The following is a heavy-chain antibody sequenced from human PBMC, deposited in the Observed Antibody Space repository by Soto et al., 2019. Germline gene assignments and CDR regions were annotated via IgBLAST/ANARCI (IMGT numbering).Heavy chain of an antibody. Sequence: QVQLVQTGAEVRKPGASVKVSCKTSGYTFTSRYLHWVRQGPGQGLEWMGKIDTRGGGERYAQKFCVRITSSTDADTGPVYMELKTLTFEATAVYYCARGDVSNSGWNLDSWVQGTLVTVSS. CDR1: GYTFTSRY. D-gene: IGHD6-19*01. V-gene: IGHV1-46*03. CDR2: IDTRGGGE. J-gene: IGHJ5*01. CDR3: ARGDVSNSGWNLDS.